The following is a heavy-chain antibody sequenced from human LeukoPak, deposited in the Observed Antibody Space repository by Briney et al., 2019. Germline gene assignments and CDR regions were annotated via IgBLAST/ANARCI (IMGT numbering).Heavy chain of an antibody. V-gene: IGHV4-34*01. CDR2: INHSGST. D-gene: IGHD3-10*01. J-gene: IGHJ4*02. Sequence: SETLSLTCAVYGGSFSGYYWSWIRQPPGKGLEWIGEINHSGSTNYNPSLKSRVTISVDTSKSQFSLKLSSVTAADTAVYYCATLDYYGSGSYDYWGQGTLVTVSS. CDR3: ATLDYYGSGSYDY. CDR1: GGSFSGYY.